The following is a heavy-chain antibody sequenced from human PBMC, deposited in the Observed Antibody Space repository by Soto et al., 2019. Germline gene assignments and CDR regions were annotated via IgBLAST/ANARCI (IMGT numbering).Heavy chain of an antibody. J-gene: IGHJ6*02. D-gene: IGHD1-26*01. CDR1: GFTFSHYT. V-gene: IGHV3-21*02. CDR2: ISPSSTYI. CDR3: VRGPRSGSDNGMDV. Sequence: EVQLVDSGGGLVKPGGSLRLSCAGSGFTFSHYTFNWVRQAPGKGLEWVSSISPSSTYINYADSMKGRLTISRDNDKNSLYLQMKSLTAEDTGIYYCVRGPRSGSDNGMDVWGQGTTVTVSS.